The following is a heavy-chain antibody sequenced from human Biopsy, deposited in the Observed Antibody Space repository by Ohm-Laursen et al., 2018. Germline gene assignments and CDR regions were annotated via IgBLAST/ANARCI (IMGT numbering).Heavy chain of an antibody. CDR1: GFTFSNYN. Sequence: SLRLSCAASGFTFSNYNMNWVRLAPGKGLEWVGRTRNNGKTYTKEYAASVKGRFTISRDDSKNSLYLQMNSLKTEDTAVYFCARDVGSSGWYYYGMDVWGQGTTVTVSS. CDR2: TRNNGKTYTK. CDR3: ARDVGSSGWYYYGMDV. D-gene: IGHD6-19*01. V-gene: IGHV3-72*01. J-gene: IGHJ6*02.